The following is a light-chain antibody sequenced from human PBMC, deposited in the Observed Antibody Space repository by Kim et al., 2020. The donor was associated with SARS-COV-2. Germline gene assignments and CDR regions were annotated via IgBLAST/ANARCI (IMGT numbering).Light chain of an antibody. Sequence: DIQMTQSPSSLSASVGDRVTITCRASQDINNYLAWYQQKPGKVPKLLIYAASTLLSGVPSRFSGSGSGTDFTLTISSLQPEDVATYYCQKYKSAPYTFGQGTKLEI. J-gene: IGKJ2*01. CDR1: QDINNY. CDR3: QKYKSAPYT. V-gene: IGKV1-27*01. CDR2: AAS.